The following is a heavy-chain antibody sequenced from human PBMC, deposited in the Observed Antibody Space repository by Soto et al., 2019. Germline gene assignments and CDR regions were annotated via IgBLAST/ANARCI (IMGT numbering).Heavy chain of an antibody. D-gene: IGHD2-2*02. CDR2: IIPIFNST. CDR1: GSRFSNYV. V-gene: IGHV1-69*06. CDR3: AREGRGKKAGYNGLVSLGY. J-gene: IGHJ4*02. Sequence: GASVKVSCKVSGSRFSNYVISWVRQAPGHGLEWLERIIPIFNSTKYAQSFQGRVTITADKSTSTASLELSSLRSDDTAVYYCAREGRGKKAGYNGLVSLGYWGQGTLVTVSS.